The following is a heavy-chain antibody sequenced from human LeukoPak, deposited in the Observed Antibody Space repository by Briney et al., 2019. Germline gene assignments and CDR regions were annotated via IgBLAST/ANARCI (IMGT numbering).Heavy chain of an antibody. V-gene: IGHV1-46*01. CDR3: ARVAQAVAGNYWFDP. D-gene: IGHD6-19*01. J-gene: IGHJ5*02. CDR1: GYTFTSYY. CDR2: INPSGGST. Sequence: ASVKVSCKASGYTFTSYYMHWVRQAPGQGLGWMGIINPSGGSTSYAQKFQGRVTMTRDTSTSTVYMELSSLRSEDTAVYYCARVAQAVAGNYWFDPWGQGTLVTVSS.